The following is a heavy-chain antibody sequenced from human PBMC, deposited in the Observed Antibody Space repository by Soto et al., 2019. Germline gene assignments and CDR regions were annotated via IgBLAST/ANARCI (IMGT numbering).Heavy chain of an antibody. J-gene: IGHJ4*02. CDR2: IYSGGST. CDR3: ARGFLDIVVVPAAMPNSFDY. V-gene: IGHV3-53*04. Sequence: GGSLRLSCAASGFTVSSNYMSWVRQAPGKGLEWVSVIYSGGSTYYADSVKGRFTISRHNSKNTLYLQMNSLRAEDTAVYYCARGFLDIVVVPAAMPNSFDYWGQGTLVTVSS. D-gene: IGHD2-2*01. CDR1: GFTVSSNY.